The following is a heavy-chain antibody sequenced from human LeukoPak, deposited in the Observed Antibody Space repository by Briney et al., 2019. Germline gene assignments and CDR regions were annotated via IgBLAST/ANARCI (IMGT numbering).Heavy chain of an antibody. Sequence: RPGGSLRLSCAASGFIFSSYWMSWVRQAPGKGLEWEANMRQDGSEKYYVDSVKGRFTISRDNAKSSLYLQMNSLRAEDTAVYYCATHSGWRFDYWGQGTLVTVSS. CDR1: GFIFSSYW. CDR3: ATHSGWRFDY. D-gene: IGHD6-19*01. CDR2: MRQDGSEK. J-gene: IGHJ4*02. V-gene: IGHV3-7*01.